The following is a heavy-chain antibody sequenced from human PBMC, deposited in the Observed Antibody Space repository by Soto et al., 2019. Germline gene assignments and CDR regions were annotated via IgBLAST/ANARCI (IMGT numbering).Heavy chain of an antibody. CDR3: ARGARNYYYFDY. D-gene: IGHD1-7*01. Sequence: EVQLVESGGGLVQPGGSLRLSCAASGFTFSSYWMHWVRQAPGKGLVWVSRIYTDGSRADYADSVKGRFTISRDNAKNTVYLQVNSLGAEDTAVYYCARGARNYYYFDYWRQGTLVTVSS. CDR1: GFTFSSYW. CDR2: IYTDGSRA. J-gene: IGHJ4*02. V-gene: IGHV3-74*01.